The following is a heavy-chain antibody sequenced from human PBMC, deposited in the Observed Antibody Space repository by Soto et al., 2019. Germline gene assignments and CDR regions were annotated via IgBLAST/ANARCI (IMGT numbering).Heavy chain of an antibody. V-gene: IGHV1-69*13. Sequence: RASVKVSCKASGGTFSSYAISWVRQAPGQGLEWMGGIIPIFGTANYAQKFQGRVTITADESTSTAYMELSSLRSEDTAVYYCARGRSYYGSGSYYYAFDIWGQGTMVTVS. D-gene: IGHD3-10*01. CDR2: IIPIFGTA. J-gene: IGHJ3*02. CDR3: ARGRSYYGSGSYYYAFDI. CDR1: GGTFSSYA.